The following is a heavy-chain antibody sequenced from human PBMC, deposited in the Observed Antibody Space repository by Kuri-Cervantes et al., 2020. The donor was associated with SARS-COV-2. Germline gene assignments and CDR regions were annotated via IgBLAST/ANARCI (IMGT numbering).Heavy chain of an antibody. V-gene: IGHV4-39*01. J-gene: IGHJ4*02. D-gene: IGHD5-24*01. CDR1: GASISSSTYY. CDR2: IYESGDT. Sequence: SETLSLTCTVSGASISSSTYYWGWIRQSPGKGLEWLGSIYESGDTYYSSSLKSRLSLSVDTSKNQFSLKLTSVTAADTAVYYCARSNKRWLQLRVFDYWGQGTLVTVSS. CDR3: ARSNKRWLQLRVFDY.